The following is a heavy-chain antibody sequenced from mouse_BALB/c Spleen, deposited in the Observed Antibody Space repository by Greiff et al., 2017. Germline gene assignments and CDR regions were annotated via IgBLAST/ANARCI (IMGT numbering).Heavy chain of an antibody. V-gene: IGHV6-6*02. CDR2: IRLKSNNYAT. CDR1: GFTFSNYW. D-gene: IGHD2-1*01. CDR3: TTVYYHEFAY. J-gene: IGHJ3*01. Sequence: EVKLMESGAGLVQPGGSMKLSCVASGFTFSNYWMNWVRQSPEKGLEWVAEIRLKSNNYATHYAESVKGRFTISRDDSKSSVYLQMNNLRAEDTDIYYCTTVYYHEFAYWGQGTLVTVSA.